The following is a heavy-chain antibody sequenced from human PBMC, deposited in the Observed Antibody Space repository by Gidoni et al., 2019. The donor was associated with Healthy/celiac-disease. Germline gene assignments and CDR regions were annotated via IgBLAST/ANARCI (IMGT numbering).Heavy chain of an antibody. D-gene: IGHD2-2*01. CDR2: INQDGSEK. V-gene: IGHV3-7*01. CDR1: GFTFSTYW. CDR3: ARGFVVGAANWFDP. J-gene: IGHJ5*02. Sequence: EVQLVESGGGLVQPGGSLRLSCAASGFTFSTYWMTWVRQTPGKGLEWVANINQDGSEKFSLDSVKGRFTISRDNARNSLFLQMNSLRAEDTAVYYCARGFVVGAANWFDPWGQGSLVTVSS.